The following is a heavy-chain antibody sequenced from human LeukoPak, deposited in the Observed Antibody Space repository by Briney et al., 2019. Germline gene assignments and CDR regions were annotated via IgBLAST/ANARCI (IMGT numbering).Heavy chain of an antibody. Sequence: SETLSLTCTASGGSISSYNWNWIRQPPGKGLEWIGYISESGSTNYNSSLENRVTLSLDTSKNEISLNLRSATVADTAVYYCARQDALGKYPPPYYMDVWGKGTTVIVS. V-gene: IGHV4-59*08. CDR1: GGSISSYN. CDR3: ARQDALGKYPPPYYMDV. D-gene: IGHD3-16*01. CDR2: ISESGST. J-gene: IGHJ6*03.